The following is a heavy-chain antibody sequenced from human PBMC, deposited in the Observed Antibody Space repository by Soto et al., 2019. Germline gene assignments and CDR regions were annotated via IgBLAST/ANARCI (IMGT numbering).Heavy chain of an antibody. D-gene: IGHD2-8*01. J-gene: IGHJ4*02. CDR2: INPNGGGT. V-gene: IGHV1-2*02. CDR3: ARVDCTNGVCYTKYFDY. Sequence: ASVKVSCKASGYTFTGYYMHWVRQAPGQGLEWMGWINPNGGGTNYAQKFQGRVTMTRDTSISTAYMELSRLRSDDTAVYYCARVDCTNGVCYTKYFDYWGQGTLVTVSS. CDR1: GYTFTGYY.